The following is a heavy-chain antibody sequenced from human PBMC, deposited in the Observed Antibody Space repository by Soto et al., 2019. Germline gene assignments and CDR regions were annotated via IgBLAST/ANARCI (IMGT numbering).Heavy chain of an antibody. Sequence: ASVKVSCKASGYTFTSYAVSWVRQAPGQGLEWVGWISAYNGNIKYAQKFQGRVTMTTDTSMSTAYMELRSLRSDDTAVYYCARHDSSSHEWLDPWGQRTLVAVYS. CDR3: ARHDSSSHEWLDP. V-gene: IGHV1-18*04. D-gene: IGHD3-22*01. J-gene: IGHJ5*02. CDR1: GYTFTSYA. CDR2: ISAYNGNI.